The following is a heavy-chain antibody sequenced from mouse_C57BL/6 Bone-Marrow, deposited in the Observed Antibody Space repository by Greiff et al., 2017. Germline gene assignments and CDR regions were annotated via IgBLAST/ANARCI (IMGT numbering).Heavy chain of an antibody. CDR2: INPSNGGT. V-gene: IGHV1-53*01. CDR1: GYTFTSYW. CDR3: ARSPIYYDLDY. J-gene: IGHJ2*01. D-gene: IGHD2-4*01. Sequence: QVQLQQSGTELVKPGASVKLSCKASGYTFTSYWMHWVKQRPGQGLEWIGNINPSNGGTNYNEKFKSKATLTVDKSSSTAYMQLSSLTAEDSAVYYCARSPIYYDLDYWGQGTTLTVSS.